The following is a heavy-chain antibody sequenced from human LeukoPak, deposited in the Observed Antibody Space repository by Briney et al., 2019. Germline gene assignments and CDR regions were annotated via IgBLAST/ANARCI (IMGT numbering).Heavy chain of an antibody. CDR1: GGSISISSYY. Sequence: PSETLSLTCTVSGGSISISSYYCGWIRQPPGQGLEWIGSIYYSGSTYYNPSLKSRVTISVDTSKNQFSLKLSSVTAADTAVYYCARRGGKYQLRHNWFDPWGQGTLVTVSS. V-gene: IGHV4-39*07. D-gene: IGHD2-2*01. CDR3: ARRGGKYQLRHNWFDP. CDR2: IYYSGST. J-gene: IGHJ5*02.